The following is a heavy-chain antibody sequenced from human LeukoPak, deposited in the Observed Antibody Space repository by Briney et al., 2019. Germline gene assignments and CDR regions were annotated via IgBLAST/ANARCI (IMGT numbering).Heavy chain of an antibody. Sequence: GGSLRLSCAASGFXFSSYGMHWVRQAPGKGLEWVAVISYDGSNKYYAGSVKGRFTISRDSSKNTLYLQMNSLRAEDTAVYYCAKDDYSNYGYFDYWGQGTLVTVSS. V-gene: IGHV3-30*18. CDR1: GFXFSSYG. CDR3: AKDDYSNYGYFDY. J-gene: IGHJ4*02. CDR2: ISYDGSNK. D-gene: IGHD4-11*01.